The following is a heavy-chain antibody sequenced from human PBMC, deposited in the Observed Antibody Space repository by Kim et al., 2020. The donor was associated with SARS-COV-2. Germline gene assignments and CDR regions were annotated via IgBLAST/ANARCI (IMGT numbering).Heavy chain of an antibody. Sequence: SETLSLTCTVSGGSISSYYWSWIRQAPGKGLEWLGYVYYRGNTDYNPSLTSRVTISVDRPKNQFSLNMSSVTAADTAVYHCARGDGSNFRVYGMDVWG. V-gene: IGHV4-59*01. CDR1: GGSISSYY. CDR3: ARGDGSNFRVYGMDV. CDR2: VYYRGNT. D-gene: IGHD3-10*01. J-gene: IGHJ6*02.